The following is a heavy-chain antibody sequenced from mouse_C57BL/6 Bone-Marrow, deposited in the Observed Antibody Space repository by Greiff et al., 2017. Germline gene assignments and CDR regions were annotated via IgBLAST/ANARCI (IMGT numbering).Heavy chain of an antibody. D-gene: IGHD1-1*01. V-gene: IGHV1-54*01. CDR3: ARWGGSSTFDY. CDR1: GYAFTNYL. J-gene: IGHJ2*01. CDR2: INPGSGGT. Sequence: QVQLQQSGAELVRPGTSVKVSCKASGYAFTNYLLEWVKQRPGQGLEWIGVINPGSGGTNYNEKFKGKATLTADKSSSTAYMQLSSLTSEDSAVYFCARWGGSSTFDYWGQGTTLTVSS.